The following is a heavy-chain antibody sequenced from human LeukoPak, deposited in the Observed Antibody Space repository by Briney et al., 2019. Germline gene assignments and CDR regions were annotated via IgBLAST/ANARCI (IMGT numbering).Heavy chain of an antibody. V-gene: IGHV3-74*01. CDR2: INSDGSNT. CDR3: VREVGTLDY. Sequence: GGSLRLSCAASGFIFSSYWMHWVRQAPGKGLVWVSRINSDGSNTRYVDSVKGRFTISRDNAKNTLYLQMNSLRAEDTAVYYCVREVGTLDYWGQGTLVTVSS. D-gene: IGHD5-12*01. CDR1: GFIFSSYW. J-gene: IGHJ4*02.